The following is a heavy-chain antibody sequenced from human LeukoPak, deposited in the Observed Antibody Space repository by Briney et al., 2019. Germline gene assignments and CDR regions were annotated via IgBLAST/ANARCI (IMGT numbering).Heavy chain of an antibody. CDR1: GFTFSTFA. V-gene: IGHV3-30*03. CDR2: IAHDGSNK. CDR3: ARSFFQWNYGSCLDS. J-gene: IGHJ4*02. D-gene: IGHD1-7*01. Sequence: GGSLRLSCAASGFTFSTFAMIWVRQPPGKGLEWVALIAHDGSNKYYADSVKGRFTISRDNSRSILYLQMNSLRPEDTAVYSCARSFFQWNYGSCLDSWGQGTLVTVSS.